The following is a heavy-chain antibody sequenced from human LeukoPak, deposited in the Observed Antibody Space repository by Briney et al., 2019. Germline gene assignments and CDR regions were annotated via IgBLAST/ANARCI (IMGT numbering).Heavy chain of an antibody. CDR3: ARDRGSSWPADY. J-gene: IGHJ4*02. D-gene: IGHD6-13*01. V-gene: IGHV1-2*02. CDR2: INPNSGGT. Sequence: RASVKVSCKASGYTFTGYYMHWVRQAPGQGLEWMGWINPNSGGTNYAQKFQGRVTMTRDTSIGTAYMELSRLRSDDTAVYYCARDRGSSWPADYWGQGTLVTVSS. CDR1: GYTFTGYY.